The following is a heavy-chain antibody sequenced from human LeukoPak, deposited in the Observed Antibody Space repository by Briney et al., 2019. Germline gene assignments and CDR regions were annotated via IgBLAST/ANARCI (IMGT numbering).Heavy chain of an antibody. CDR1: GFTFSSYA. J-gene: IGHJ6*04. D-gene: IGHD2-15*01. Sequence: PGGSLRLSCAASGFTFSSYAMHWVRQAPGKGLEWVAVISYDGSNKYYADSVKGRFTISRDNSKNTLYLQMNSLGAEDTAVYYCARDKYCSGGSCYPDLYYYYGMDVWGKGTTVTVSS. CDR3: ARDKYCSGGSCYPDLYYYYGMDV. V-gene: IGHV3-30*04. CDR2: ISYDGSNK.